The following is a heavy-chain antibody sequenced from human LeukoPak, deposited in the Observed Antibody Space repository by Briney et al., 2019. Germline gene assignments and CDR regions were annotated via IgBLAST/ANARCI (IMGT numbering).Heavy chain of an antibody. CDR1: GGYISSYY. Sequence: SETLSLTCTVSGGYISSYYWSWIRQPPGKGLGWVGYIYYSGSTNYNPSLKSRVTISVDTSKNQFSLKLSSVTAADTAVYYCAREEPYSYYYDSSGYYRGWFDPWGQGTLVTVSS. D-gene: IGHD3-22*01. V-gene: IGHV4-59*01. J-gene: IGHJ5*02. CDR3: AREEPYSYYYDSSGYYRGWFDP. CDR2: IYYSGST.